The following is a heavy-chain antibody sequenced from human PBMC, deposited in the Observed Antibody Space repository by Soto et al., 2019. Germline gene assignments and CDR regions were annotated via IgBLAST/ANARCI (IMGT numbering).Heavy chain of an antibody. CDR2: ISGSGGST. CDR3: AKGPPKPQSKGPYDDLYYFDY. J-gene: IGHJ4*02. Sequence: PGGSLRLSCAASGFTFSSYAVSWVRQAPGKGLEWVSAISGSGGSTYYADSVKGRFTISRDNSKNTLYLQMNSLRAEDTAVYYCAKGPPKPQSKGPYDDLYYFDYWGQGTLVTVSS. CDR1: GFTFSSYA. D-gene: IGHD3-22*01. V-gene: IGHV3-23*01.